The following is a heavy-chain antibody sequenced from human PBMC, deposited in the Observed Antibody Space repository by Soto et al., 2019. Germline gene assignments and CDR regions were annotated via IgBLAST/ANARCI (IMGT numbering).Heavy chain of an antibody. CDR3: AREYGGTYYYDSQYFDY. CDR2: INPNSGGT. D-gene: IGHD3-22*01. J-gene: IGHJ4*02. V-gene: IGHV1-2*02. CDR1: GYTFTGYY. Sequence: ASVKVSCKASGYTFTGYYIHWVRQAPGQGLEWMGWINPNSGGTNYAQKFQGRVTMTRDTFISTDYMELSRLRSDDTAVYYCAREYGGTYYYDSQYFDYWGQGTLVNVSS.